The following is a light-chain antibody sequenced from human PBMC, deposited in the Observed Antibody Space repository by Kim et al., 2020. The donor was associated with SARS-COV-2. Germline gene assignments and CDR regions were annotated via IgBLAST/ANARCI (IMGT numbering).Light chain of an antibody. Sequence: QSALTQPRSVSGSPGQSVTIFCTGTSSDVGAYNFVSWYQQHPGKAPKLMIYDVSKRPSGVPGRFSGSKSGNTASLTISGLQAEDEADYYCCSYAGSYTYVFGTGTEVTVL. CDR2: DVS. CDR3: CSYAGSYTYV. J-gene: IGLJ1*01. CDR1: SSDVGAYNF. V-gene: IGLV2-11*01.